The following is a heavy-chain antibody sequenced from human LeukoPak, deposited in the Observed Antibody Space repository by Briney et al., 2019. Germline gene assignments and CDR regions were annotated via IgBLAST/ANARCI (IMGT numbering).Heavy chain of an antibody. V-gene: IGHV5-51*01. J-gene: IGHJ4*02. CDR3: ATIYYYDSSGYLYYFDY. D-gene: IGHD3-22*01. Sequence: GESLGISCKGSGYSFTSYWIGWVRQMPGKGLEWMGIIYPGDSDTRYSPSFQGQVTISADKSISTAYLQWSSLKASDTAMYYCATIYYYDSSGYLYYFDYWGQGTLVTVSS. CDR2: IYPGDSDT. CDR1: GYSFTSYW.